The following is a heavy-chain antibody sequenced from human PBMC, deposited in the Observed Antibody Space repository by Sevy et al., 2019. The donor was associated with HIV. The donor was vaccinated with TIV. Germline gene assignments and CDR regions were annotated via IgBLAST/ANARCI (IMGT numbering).Heavy chain of an antibody. CDR2: IIPIFGTA. CDR3: ASGLDIVVVPAAIRRNYYYYMDV. CDR1: GGTFSSYA. J-gene: IGHJ6*03. V-gene: IGHV1-69*13. Sequence: ASVKVSCKASGGTFSSYAISWVRQAPGQGLEWMGGIIPIFGTANYAQKFQGRVTITADESTSTAYMELSSLRSEDTAVYYCASGLDIVVVPAAIRRNYYYYMDVWGKGTTVTVSS. D-gene: IGHD2-2*02.